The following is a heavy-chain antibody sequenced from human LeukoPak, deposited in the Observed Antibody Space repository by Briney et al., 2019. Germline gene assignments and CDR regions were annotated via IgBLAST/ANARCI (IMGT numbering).Heavy chain of an antibody. Sequence: KSSETLSLTCAVYGVSFSGYYWSWIRQPPGKGLEWIGEINHSGSTNYNPSLKSRVTISVDTSKNQFSLKLSSVTAADTAVYYCARAGYYDSSGYYRYWGQGTLVTVSS. CDR2: INHSGST. CDR3: ARAGYYDSSGYYRY. D-gene: IGHD3-22*01. CDR1: GVSFSGYY. J-gene: IGHJ4*02. V-gene: IGHV4-34*01.